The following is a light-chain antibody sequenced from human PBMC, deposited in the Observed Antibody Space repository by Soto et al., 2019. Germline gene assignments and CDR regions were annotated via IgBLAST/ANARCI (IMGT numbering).Light chain of an antibody. J-gene: IGLJ2*01. V-gene: IGLV2-23*01. CDR2: EGS. CDR1: SSDVGSYNL. Sequence: QSALTQPASVSGSPGQSITISCTGTSSDVGSYNLVSWYQQHPGKAPKLMIYEGSKRPSGVSNRFSGSKSGNTASLTISGXXXXDEADYYCCSYAGSSLVFGGGTKVTVL. CDR3: CSYAGSSLV.